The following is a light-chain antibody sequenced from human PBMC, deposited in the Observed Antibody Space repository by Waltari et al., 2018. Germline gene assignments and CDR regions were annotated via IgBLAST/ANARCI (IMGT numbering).Light chain of an antibody. Sequence: EITMTQSPGTLSVSPGEKATLSCRASQSVSANIAWYQQKPGQAPRLLIYGASTRAPGIPGRFSGSGSGTEFTLTISSVQSEDFGLYYCQQYNNWPPWTFGQGTKVDIK. CDR2: GAS. CDR3: QQYNNWPPWT. CDR1: QSVSAN. J-gene: IGKJ1*01. V-gene: IGKV3-15*01.